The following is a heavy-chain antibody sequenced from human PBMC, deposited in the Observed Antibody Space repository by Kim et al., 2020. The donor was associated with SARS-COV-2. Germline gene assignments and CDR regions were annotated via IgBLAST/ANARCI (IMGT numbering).Heavy chain of an antibody. Sequence: GGSLRLSCASSGFTFSSYSMSWVRHAPGKGLEWVSAISSSGSSPYYADSVKRRSTISRYNYKNTLHQQINSLRADDTAFYYCAKDERVSMILVVSLFHY. CDR3: AKDERVSMILVVSLFHY. D-gene: IGHD3-22*01. CDR1: GFTFSSYS. V-gene: IGHV3-23*01. J-gene: IGHJ4*01. CDR2: ISSSGSSP.